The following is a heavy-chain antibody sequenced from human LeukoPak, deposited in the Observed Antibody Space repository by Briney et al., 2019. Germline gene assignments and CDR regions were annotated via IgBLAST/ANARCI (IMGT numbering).Heavy chain of an antibody. J-gene: IGHJ5*01. CDR3: AREPVRKRWFDS. CDR1: GITLSSYE. V-gene: IGHV3-7*03. D-gene: IGHD3-10*01. CDR2: IKYDGSEK. Sequence: QSGGSLRLSCAASGITLSSYEMNWVRQAPGKGLEWVANIKYDGSEKYYVDSVKGRLTISRDNAKNSLYLQMNSLRTEDTAVYYCAREPVRKRWFDSWGQGTLVAVSS.